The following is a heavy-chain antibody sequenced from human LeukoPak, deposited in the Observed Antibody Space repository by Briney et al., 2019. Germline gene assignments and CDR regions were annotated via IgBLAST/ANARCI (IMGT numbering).Heavy chain of an antibody. CDR2: IYYSGST. D-gene: IGHD3-10*01. J-gene: IGHJ6*02. CDR1: GGSISCSSYY. Sequence: SETLSLTCTVYGGSISCSSYYWGWIRQPPGKGLEWIGSIYYSGSTYYNPSLKSRVTISVDASKNQFSLKLSSVTAADTAVYYCAGELLWFGSTSRGGAKYYYYGMDVWGQGTTVTVSS. V-gene: IGHV4-39*01. CDR3: AGELLWFGSTSRGGAKYYYYGMDV.